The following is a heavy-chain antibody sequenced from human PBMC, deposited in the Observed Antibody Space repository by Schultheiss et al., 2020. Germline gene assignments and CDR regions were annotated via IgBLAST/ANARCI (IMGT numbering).Heavy chain of an antibody. J-gene: IGHJ4*02. Sequence: SGPTLVKPTQTLTLTCTFSGFSLSTSGMCVSWIRQPPGKALEWLAIIYWDDDKRYSPSLESRLTITKDTSKNQVVLTMTNMDPVDTATYYCAHTPDVDTAMVYFDYWGRGTLVTVSS. CDR2: IYWDDDK. CDR1: GFSLSTSGMC. V-gene: IGHV2-5*02. D-gene: IGHD5-18*01. CDR3: AHTPDVDTAMVYFDY.